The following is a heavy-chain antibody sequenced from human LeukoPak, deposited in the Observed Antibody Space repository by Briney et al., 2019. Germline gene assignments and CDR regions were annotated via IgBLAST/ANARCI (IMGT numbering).Heavy chain of an antibody. Sequence: PGGSLRLSCAASGFIFSSYAMTWVRQAPGKGLEWVSTIGGSGGSTYYADSVRGRFTISRDNSKNTLYLQMNSLRAEDTAVYYCAKAGYSYGYAFDYWGQGTLVTVSS. V-gene: IGHV3-23*01. D-gene: IGHD5-18*01. CDR2: IGGSGGST. CDR1: GFIFSSYA. CDR3: AKAGYSYGYAFDY. J-gene: IGHJ4*02.